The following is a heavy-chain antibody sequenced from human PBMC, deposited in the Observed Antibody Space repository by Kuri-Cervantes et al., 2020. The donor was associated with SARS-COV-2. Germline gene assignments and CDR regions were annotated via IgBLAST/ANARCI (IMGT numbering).Heavy chain of an antibody. CDR1: GGSISSSSYY. D-gene: IGHD3-16*01. CDR3: ATQCRGNY. V-gene: IGHV4-39*01. J-gene: IGHJ4*02. Sequence: ESLKISCTVSGGSISSSSYYWGWIRQPPGKGLEWIGSIYYSGSTYYNPSLKSRVTISVDTSKNQFSLKLSSVTAADTAVYYCATQCRGNYWGQGTLVTVSS. CDR2: IYYSGST.